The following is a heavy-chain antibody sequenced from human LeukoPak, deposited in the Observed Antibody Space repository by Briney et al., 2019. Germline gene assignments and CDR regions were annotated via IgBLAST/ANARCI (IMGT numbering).Heavy chain of an antibody. J-gene: IGHJ4*02. V-gene: IGHV4-39*07. CDR1: GGSISSSSYY. D-gene: IGHD3-16*01. Sequence: SETLSLTCTVSGGSISSSSYYWGWTRQPPGKGLEWIGSIYYSGSTYYNPSLKSRVTISVDTSKNQFSLKLSSVTAADTAVYYCARDSYAGFDYWGQGTLVTVSS. CDR3: ARDSYAGFDY. CDR2: IYYSGST.